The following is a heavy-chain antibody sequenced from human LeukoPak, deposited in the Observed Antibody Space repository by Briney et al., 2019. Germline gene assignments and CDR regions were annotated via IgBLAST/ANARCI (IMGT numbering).Heavy chain of an antibody. CDR1: GGTFSSYA. D-gene: IGHD1-26*01. Sequence: SVKVSCKASGGTFSSYAISWVRQAPGQGLEWMGRIIPIFGTANYAQKFQGRVTITTDESTSTAYMELSSLRSEDTAVYYCARDELRGPGAFDIWGQGTMVSVSS. J-gene: IGHJ3*02. CDR3: ARDELRGPGAFDI. V-gene: IGHV1-69*05. CDR2: IIPIFGTA.